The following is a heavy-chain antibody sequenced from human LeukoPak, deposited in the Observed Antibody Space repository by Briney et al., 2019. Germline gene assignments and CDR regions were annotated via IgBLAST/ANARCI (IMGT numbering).Heavy chain of an antibody. V-gene: IGHV4-38-2*01. D-gene: IGHD3-16*01. CDR3: ASLRGEQYFQH. J-gene: IGHJ1*01. CDR1: GYSISSGYY. CDR2: IYHSGST. Sequence: SETLSLTCAVSGYSISSGYYWGWIRQPPGKGLEWIGSIYHSGSTYYNPSLKSRVTISVDTSKNQFSLKLSSVTAADTAVYYCASLRGEQYFQHWGQGTLVTVSS.